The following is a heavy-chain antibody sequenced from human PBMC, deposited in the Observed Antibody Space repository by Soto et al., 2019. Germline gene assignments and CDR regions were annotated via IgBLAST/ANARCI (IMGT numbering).Heavy chain of an antibody. CDR2: IYYSGST. J-gene: IGHJ6*02. D-gene: IGHD4-4*01. Sequence: PSETLSLTCTVSGGSISSGDYYWSWIHQPPGKGLEWIGYIYYSGSTYYNPSLKSRVTISVDTSKNQFSLKLSSVTAADTAVYYCARAPLDYSNYYYYYYGMDVWGQGTTVTVSS. CDR1: GGSISSGDYY. V-gene: IGHV4-30-4*01. CDR3: ARAPLDYSNYYYYYYGMDV.